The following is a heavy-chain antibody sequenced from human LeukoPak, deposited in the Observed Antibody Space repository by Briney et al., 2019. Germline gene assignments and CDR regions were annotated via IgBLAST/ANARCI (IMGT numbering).Heavy chain of an antibody. D-gene: IGHD1-26*01. V-gene: IGHV3-33*08. J-gene: IGHJ4*02. CDR3: ARDALSGSYSNYFDY. Sequence: GGSLRLSCAASGFTFSSYSMNWVRQAPGKGLEWVAVIWYDGSNKYYADSVKGRFTISRDNSKSTLYLQMNSLRAEDTAVYYCARDALSGSYSNYFDYWGQGTLVTVSS. CDR2: IWYDGSNK. CDR1: GFTFSSYS.